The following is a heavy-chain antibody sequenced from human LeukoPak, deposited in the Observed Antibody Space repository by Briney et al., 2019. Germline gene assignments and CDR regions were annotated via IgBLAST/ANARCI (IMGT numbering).Heavy chain of an antibody. Sequence: PGGSLRLSCAASGFTFSSYSMNWVRQAPGKGLEWVSSISSSSSYIYYADSVKGRFTISRDNAKNSLYLQMNSLRAEDTAVYYCARANSGYDFYYYGVDVWGKGTTVTVSS. V-gene: IGHV3-21*01. D-gene: IGHD5-12*01. CDR2: ISSSSSYI. CDR3: ARANSGYDFYYYGVDV. J-gene: IGHJ6*04. CDR1: GFTFSSYS.